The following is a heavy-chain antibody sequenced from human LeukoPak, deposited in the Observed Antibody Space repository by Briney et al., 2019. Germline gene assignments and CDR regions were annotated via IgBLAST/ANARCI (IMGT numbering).Heavy chain of an antibody. D-gene: IGHD3-10*01. CDR2: INPSGGST. V-gene: IGHV1-46*01. Sequence: ASVKVSCKASGYTFTSYYMHWVRQAPGQGLEWMGIINPSGGSTSYAQKFQGRVTMTRDTSTSTVYMELSSLRSEDTAVYYCARSRWEGVAPYWGFDYWGQGTLVTVSS. J-gene: IGHJ4*02. CDR3: ARSRWEGVAPYWGFDY. CDR1: GYTFTSYY.